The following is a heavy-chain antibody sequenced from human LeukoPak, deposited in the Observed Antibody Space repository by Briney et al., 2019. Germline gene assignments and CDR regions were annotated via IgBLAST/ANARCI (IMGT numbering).Heavy chain of an antibody. J-gene: IGHJ5*02. CDR1: GGSISSSSYY. CDR2: IYTSGST. Sequence: SETLSLTCTVSGGSISSSSYYWGWIRQPAGKGLEWIGRIYTSGSTNYNPSLKSRVTMSVDTSKNQFSLKLSSVTAADTAVYYCARIVRAYGNWFDPWGQGTLVTVSS. D-gene: IGHD3-10*01. V-gene: IGHV4-61*02. CDR3: ARIVRAYGNWFDP.